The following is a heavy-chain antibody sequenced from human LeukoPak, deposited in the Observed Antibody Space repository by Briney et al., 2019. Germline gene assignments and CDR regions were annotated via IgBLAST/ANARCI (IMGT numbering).Heavy chain of an antibody. J-gene: IGHJ4*02. CDR2: LYTSGST. D-gene: IGHD2-2*02. V-gene: IGHV4-61*02. CDR1: GCSISSGSYY. Sequence: PSQTLSLTCSVSGCSISSGSYYWSWIRQRAGHGLEGIGRLYTSGSTNYNPSLKSRVTISVDTSKNQFSLKLSSVTAADTAVYYCAREDYCSSTSCYTHLDYWGQGTLVTVSS. CDR3: AREDYCSSTSCYTHLDY.